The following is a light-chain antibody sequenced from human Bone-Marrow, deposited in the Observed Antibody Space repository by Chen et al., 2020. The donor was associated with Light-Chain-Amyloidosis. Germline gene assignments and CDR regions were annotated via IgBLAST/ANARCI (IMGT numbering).Light chain of an antibody. Sequence: DIQMTQSPSPLAASVGDRVTITCRTSQSVTNYLNWYQQKPGKAPRILIYAASTLHTGVPSRFSGSGFGTDFTLTISGLQPEDFATSYCQQSYSSPPFGPGTKVE. CDR1: QSVTNY. CDR3: QQSYSSPP. V-gene: IGKV1-39*01. J-gene: IGKJ1*01. CDR2: AAS.